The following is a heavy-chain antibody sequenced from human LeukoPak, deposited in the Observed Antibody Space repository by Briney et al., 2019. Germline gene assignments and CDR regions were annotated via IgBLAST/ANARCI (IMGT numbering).Heavy chain of an antibody. J-gene: IGHJ4*02. CDR1: GGSISSSNW. CDR3: ARSSSSWIFDY. V-gene: IGHV4-4*02. Sequence: SETLSLTCAVSGGSISSSNWWSWVRQRPGKGLEWIGEIYHSGSTNYNPSLKSRVTISVDKSKNQFSLKLTSVTAADTAVYYCARSSSSWIFDYWGQGTRVTVSS. D-gene: IGHD6-13*01. CDR2: IYHSGST.